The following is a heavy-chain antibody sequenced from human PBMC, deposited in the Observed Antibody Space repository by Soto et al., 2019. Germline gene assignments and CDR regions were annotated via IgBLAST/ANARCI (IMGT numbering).Heavy chain of an antibody. D-gene: IGHD3-3*01. CDR2: INPSGGST. CDR1: VYTNTSNY. Sequence: ASGKVSCKASVYTNTSNYMQWLRHAPGQGIEWMGIINPSGGSTSSAQKFQGRVTMTRDTSTSTVYMELSSLRSEDTAVYYCAVFIRNVGVENFLDFWGQGTLVTVAS. CDR3: AVFIRNVGVENFLDF. V-gene: IGHV1-46*01. J-gene: IGHJ4*02.